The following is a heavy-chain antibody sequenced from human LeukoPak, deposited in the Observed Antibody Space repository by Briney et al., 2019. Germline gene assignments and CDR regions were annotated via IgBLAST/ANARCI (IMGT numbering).Heavy chain of an antibody. J-gene: IGHJ4*02. V-gene: IGHV3-74*01. D-gene: IGHD3-10*01. CDR3: ARRPYGSGSSFDY. CDR2: INSDGSST. CDR1: GFTFSSYW. Sequence: PGGSLRLSCAASGFTFSSYWMHWVRQAPGKGLVWDSRINSDGSSTSYADSVKGRFTISRDNAKNTLYLQMNSLRAEDTAVYYCARRPYGSGSSFDYWGQGTLVTVSS.